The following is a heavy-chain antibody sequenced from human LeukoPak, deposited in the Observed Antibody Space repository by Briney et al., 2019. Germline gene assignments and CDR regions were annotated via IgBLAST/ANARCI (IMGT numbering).Heavy chain of an antibody. V-gene: IGHV1-2*02. J-gene: IGHJ5*02. CDR2: INPNSGGT. CDR1: GYTFTGYY. CDR3: ARDGDSSSWLKGGINWCDP. D-gene: IGHD6-13*01. Sequence: ASVKVSCKASGYTFTGYYMHWVRQAPGQGLEWMGWINPNSGGTNYAQKFQGRVTMTRDTSISTAYMELSRLRSDDTAVYYCARDGDSSSWLKGGINWCDPWGQGTLVSVSS.